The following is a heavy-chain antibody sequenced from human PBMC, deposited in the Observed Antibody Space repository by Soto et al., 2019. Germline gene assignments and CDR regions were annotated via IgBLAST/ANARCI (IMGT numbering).Heavy chain of an antibody. CDR1: GYTLPALS. Sequence: GASVKVTCKGSGYTLPALSIKWLRQAAGKGLEWMGGFDPEDGETIYAQKFQGRVTMPEDTSKNQFSLHLNSVTPEDTAVYYCAREFPYYVSSDSYLDYWGQGALVTVSS. V-gene: IGHV1-24*01. D-gene: IGHD3-16*01. CDR2: FDPEDGET. J-gene: IGHJ4*02. CDR3: AREFPYYVSSDSYLDY.